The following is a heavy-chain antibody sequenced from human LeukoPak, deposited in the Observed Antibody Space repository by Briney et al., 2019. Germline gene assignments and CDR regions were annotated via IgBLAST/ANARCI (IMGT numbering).Heavy chain of an antibody. CDR3: ARGGAAGYYYYYGMDV. CDR2: INHSGST. CDR1: GGSFSGYY. V-gene: IGHV4-34*01. D-gene: IGHD6-13*01. J-gene: IGHJ6*02. Sequence: SETLSLTCAVYGGSFSGYYWSWIRQPPGKGLEWIGEINHSGSTTYNPSLKSRVTISVDTSKNQFSLKLSSVTAADTAVYYCARGGAAGYYYYYGMDVWGQGTTVTVSS.